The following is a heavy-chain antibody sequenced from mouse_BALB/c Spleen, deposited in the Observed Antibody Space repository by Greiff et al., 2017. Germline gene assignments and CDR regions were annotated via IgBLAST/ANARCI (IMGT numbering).Heavy chain of an antibody. V-gene: IGHV5-12-2*01. J-gene: IGHJ4*01. CDR2: ISNGGGST. D-gene: IGHD4-1*01. Sequence: EVQLVESGGGLVQPGGSLKLSCAASGFTFSSYTMSWVRQTPEKRLEWVAYISNGGGSTYYPDTVKGRFTISRDNAKNTLYLQMSSLKSEDTAMYYCARRELGHYAMDYWGQGTSVTVSS. CDR3: ARRELGHYAMDY. CDR1: GFTFSSYT.